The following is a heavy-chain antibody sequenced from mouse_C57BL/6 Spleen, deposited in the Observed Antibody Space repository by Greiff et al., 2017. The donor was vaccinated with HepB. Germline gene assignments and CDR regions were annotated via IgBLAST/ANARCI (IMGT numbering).Heavy chain of an antibody. Sequence: VQLQQSGPELVKPGASVKISCKASGYAFSSSWMNWVKQRPGKGLERIGRIYPGDGDTNYNGKFKGKATLTADKSSSTAYMQRSTLTSEDPAVYLCASEVTGTLAYWGQGALVTVS. CDR3: ASEVTGTLAY. CDR2: IYPGDGDT. CDR1: GYAFSSSW. D-gene: IGHD4-1*01. J-gene: IGHJ3*01. V-gene: IGHV1-82*01.